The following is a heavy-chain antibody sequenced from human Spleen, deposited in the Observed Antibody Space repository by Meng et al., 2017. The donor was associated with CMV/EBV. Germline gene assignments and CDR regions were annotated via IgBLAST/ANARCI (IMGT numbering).Heavy chain of an antibody. V-gene: IGHV3-21*01. CDR1: GFTFSASA. CDR2: ISGSSRYI. CDR3: ARDDVVGSYYHGMDV. J-gene: IGHJ6*02. Sequence: GGSLRLSCAASGFTFSASAMHWVRQAPGKGLEWVSSISGSSRYIYYADSVKGRFTISRDNAKNSLYLQMNSLGAEDTAVYYCARDDVVGSYYHGMDVWGQGTTVTVSS. D-gene: IGHD3-10*01.